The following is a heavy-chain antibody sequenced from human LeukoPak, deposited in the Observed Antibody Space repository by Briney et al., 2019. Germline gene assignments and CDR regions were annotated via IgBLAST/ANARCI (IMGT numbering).Heavy chain of an antibody. CDR3: ARYDGGSGPSDY. Sequence: GGSLRLSCAASGFIISGYWMSWVRRAPGKGPEWVSVLYSGGNTYYADSVKGRFTISRDNSKNTLYLQMNSLRAEDTAVYYCARYDGGSGPSDYWGQGTLVTVSS. CDR1: GFIISGYW. J-gene: IGHJ4*02. CDR2: LYSGGNT. D-gene: IGHD3-10*01. V-gene: IGHV3-53*01.